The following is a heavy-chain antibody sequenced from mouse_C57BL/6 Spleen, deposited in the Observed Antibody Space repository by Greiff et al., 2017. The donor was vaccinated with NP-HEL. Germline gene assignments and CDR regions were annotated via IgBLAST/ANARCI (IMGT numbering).Heavy chain of an antibody. CDR3: ANNYYGSSYWYFDV. Sequence: VQLQQPGAELVKPGASVKMSCKASGYTFTSYWITWVKQRPGQGLEWIGYIYPGSGSTNYNEKFKSKATLTVDTSSSTAYMQLSSLTSEDSAVYYCANNYYGSSYWYFDVWGTGTTVTVSS. D-gene: IGHD1-1*01. CDR1: GYTFTSYW. V-gene: IGHV1-55*01. J-gene: IGHJ1*03. CDR2: IYPGSGST.